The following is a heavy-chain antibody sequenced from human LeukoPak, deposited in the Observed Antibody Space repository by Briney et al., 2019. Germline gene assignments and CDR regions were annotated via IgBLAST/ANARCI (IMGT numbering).Heavy chain of an antibody. V-gene: IGHV1-24*01. Sequence: ASVKVSCKASGGTFSSYAISWVRQAPGQGLEWMGGFDPEDGETIYAQKFQGRVTMTEDTSTDTAYMELSSLRSEDTAVYYCVPYDILTGYSHWGQGTLVTVSS. J-gene: IGHJ4*02. CDR3: VPYDILTGYSH. CDR2: FDPEDGET. D-gene: IGHD3-9*01. CDR1: GGTFSSYA.